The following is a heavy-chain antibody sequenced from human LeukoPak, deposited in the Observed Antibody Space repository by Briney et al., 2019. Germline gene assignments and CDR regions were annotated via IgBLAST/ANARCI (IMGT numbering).Heavy chain of an antibody. Sequence: GGSLRLSCAASGFTFTKYAMTWVRQAPGKGLEWVPGISSSGSTTYYADSVKGRFTISRDNSKNTLYLQMNSLRAEDTAVYYCAKVIPARGSGSYTYYYGMDVWGKGTTVTVSS. CDR2: ISSSGSTT. CDR3: AKVIPARGSGSYTYYYGMDV. CDR1: GFTFTKYA. J-gene: IGHJ6*04. V-gene: IGHV3-23*01. D-gene: IGHD3-10*01.